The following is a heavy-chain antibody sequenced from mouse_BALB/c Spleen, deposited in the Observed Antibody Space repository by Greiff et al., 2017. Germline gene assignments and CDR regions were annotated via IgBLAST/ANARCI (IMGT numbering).Heavy chain of an antibody. V-gene: IGHV1-80*01. CDR1: GYAFSSYW. CDR2: IYPGDGDT. D-gene: IGHD2-14*01. CDR3: ARWEVQNYAMDY. Sequence: QVQLKQSGAELVRPGSSVKISCKASGYAFSSYWMNWVKQRPGQGLEWIGQIYPGDGDTNYNGKFKGKATLTADKSSSTAYMQLSSLTSEDSAVYFCARWEVQNYAMDYWGQGTSVTVSS. J-gene: IGHJ4*01.